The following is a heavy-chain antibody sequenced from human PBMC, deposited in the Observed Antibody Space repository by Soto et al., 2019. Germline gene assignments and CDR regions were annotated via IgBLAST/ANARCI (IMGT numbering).Heavy chain of an antibody. CDR3: AALSDGYNYYYGMDV. CDR2: IVVGSGNT. J-gene: IGHJ6*02. D-gene: IGHD5-12*01. CDR1: GFTFTSSA. V-gene: IGHV1-58*01. Sequence: SVKVSCKASGFTFTSSAVQWVRQARGQRLEWIGWIVVGSGNTNYAQKFQERVTITRDMSTSTAYMELSSLRSEDTAVYYCAALSDGYNYYYGMDVWGQGTTVTVSS.